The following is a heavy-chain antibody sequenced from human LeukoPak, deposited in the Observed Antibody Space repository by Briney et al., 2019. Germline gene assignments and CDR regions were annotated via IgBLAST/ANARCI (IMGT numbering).Heavy chain of an antibody. J-gene: IGHJ4*02. V-gene: IGHV3-48*04. CDR2: ISNIGTTT. CDR1: GFTVSSYA. CDR3: ACDFRYLGHDF. Sequence: PGGSQRLSCAASGFTVSSYAMSWVRQAPGKGLEWISYISNIGTTTYYAESVKGRFTISRDNAKNSLYLQMNSLRAEDTAVHYCACDFRYLGHDFWGQGTLVTVSS. D-gene: IGHD2-21*02.